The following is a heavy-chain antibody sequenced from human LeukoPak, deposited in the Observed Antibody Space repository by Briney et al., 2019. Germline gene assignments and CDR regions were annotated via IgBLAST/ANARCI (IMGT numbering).Heavy chain of an antibody. Sequence: PGGSLRLSCAASGFTFSGSVLLWVRQASGRGLEWVGRIRSKADNDATAYAASVKGWFTISRDDSRNTAYLQMNSLKTEDAAMYYCTIGVYWGQGTLVTVSS. CDR1: GFTFSGSV. V-gene: IGHV3-73*01. CDR3: TIGVY. J-gene: IGHJ4*02. CDR2: IRSKADNDAT.